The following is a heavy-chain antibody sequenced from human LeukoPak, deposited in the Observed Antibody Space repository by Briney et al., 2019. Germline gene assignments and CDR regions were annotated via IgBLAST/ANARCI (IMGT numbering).Heavy chain of an antibody. CDR2: INHIGST. J-gene: IGHJ6*03. Sequence: SETLSLTCAVYGGSFSGYYWSWIRQPPGKGLEWIGEINHIGSTNYNPSLKSRVTISVDTSKNQFSLKLSSVTAADTAVYYCARFPGSAEYRHYYYMDVWGKGTTVTVSS. V-gene: IGHV4-34*01. D-gene: IGHD2-15*01. CDR1: GGSFSGYY. CDR3: ARFPGSAEYRHYYYMDV.